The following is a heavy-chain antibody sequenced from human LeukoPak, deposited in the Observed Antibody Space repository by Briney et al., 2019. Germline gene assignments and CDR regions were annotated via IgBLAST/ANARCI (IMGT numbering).Heavy chain of an antibody. D-gene: IGHD3-3*01. CDR3: ARGDPTTIFGANWFDP. CDR1: GYSFTNFG. J-gene: IGHJ5*02. Sequence: GASVKVSCKASGYSFTNFGISWVRQAPGQGLEWMGGIIPIFGTANYAQKFQGRVTITTDESTSTAYMELSSLRPEDTAVYYCARGDPTTIFGANWFDPWGQGTLVTVSS. V-gene: IGHV1-69*05. CDR2: IIPIFGTA.